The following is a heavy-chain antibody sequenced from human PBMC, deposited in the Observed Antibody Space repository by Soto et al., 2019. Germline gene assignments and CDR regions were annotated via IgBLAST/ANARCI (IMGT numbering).Heavy chain of an antibody. D-gene: IGHD3-10*01. J-gene: IGHJ6*03. CDR2: ISAYNGNT. CDR3: ARDLYYGLGSHLLSYYPDYMDF. Sequence: ASVKVSCKASGYTFTSYGISWVRQAPGQGLEWMGWISAYNGNTNYAQKLQGRVTMTTDTSTSTAYMELRSLRSDDTAVYYCARDLYYGLGSHLLSYYPDYMDFRGRRTSDT. V-gene: IGHV1-18*01. CDR1: GYTFTSYG.